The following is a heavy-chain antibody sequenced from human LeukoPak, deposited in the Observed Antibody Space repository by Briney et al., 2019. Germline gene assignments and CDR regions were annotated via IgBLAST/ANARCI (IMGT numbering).Heavy chain of an antibody. Sequence: SETLSLTCTVSGGSISSSSYYWGWIRQPPGKGLEWVGSIYYSGSTYYNPSLKSRVTISVDTSKSQFSLKLSSVTAADTAVYYCARHIEVYDYVWGSYLDYWGQGTLVTVSS. CDR2: IYYSGST. CDR3: ARHIEVYDYVWGSYLDY. CDR1: GGSISSSSYY. J-gene: IGHJ4*02. D-gene: IGHD3-16*01. V-gene: IGHV4-39*01.